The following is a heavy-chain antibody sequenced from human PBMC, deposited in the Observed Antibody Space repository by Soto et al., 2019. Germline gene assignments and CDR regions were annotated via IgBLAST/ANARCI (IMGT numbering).Heavy chain of an antibody. CDR3: ARSSTGGY. CDR1: GFTFSSYA. CDR2: ISYDGSNK. Sequence: QVQLVESGGGVVQPGRSLRLSCAASGFTFSSYAMHWVRKAPGKGLEWVAVISYDGSNKYYADSVKGRFTIYRDNSKNTLYLQMNSLRAEDTAVYYCARSSTGGYWGQGTLVTVSS. D-gene: IGHD2-2*01. V-gene: IGHV3-30-3*01. J-gene: IGHJ4*02.